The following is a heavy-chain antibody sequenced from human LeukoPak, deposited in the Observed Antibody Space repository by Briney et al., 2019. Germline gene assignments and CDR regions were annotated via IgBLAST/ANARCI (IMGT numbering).Heavy chain of an antibody. CDR1: GFTFSSYW. D-gene: IGHD5-24*01. CDR2: IKEDGSEK. V-gene: IGHV3-7*04. Sequence: GGSLRLSCAASGFTFSSYWMNWVRQAPGKGLEWVANIKEDGSEKYYVDSVKGRFTISRDNAKNSLYLQMDSLRAEDTAVYYCARDRGWLQFDYWGQGTLVTVSS. CDR3: ARDRGWLQFDY. J-gene: IGHJ4*02.